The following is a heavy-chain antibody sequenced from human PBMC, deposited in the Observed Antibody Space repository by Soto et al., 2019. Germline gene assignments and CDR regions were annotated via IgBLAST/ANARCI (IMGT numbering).Heavy chain of an antibody. CDR3: ASIEAQADPDAFDI. Sequence: PSETLSLTCTVSGGSISSGGYYWSWIRQHPGKGLEWIGYIYYSGSTYYNPSLKSRVTISVDTSKNQFSLKLSSVTAADTAVYYCASIEAQADPDAFDIWGQGTMVTVSS. J-gene: IGHJ3*02. V-gene: IGHV4-31*03. CDR1: GGSISSGGYY. CDR2: IYYSGST. D-gene: IGHD6-6*01.